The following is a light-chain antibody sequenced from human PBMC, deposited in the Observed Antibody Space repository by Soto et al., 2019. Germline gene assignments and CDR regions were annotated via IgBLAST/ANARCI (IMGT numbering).Light chain of an antibody. CDR2: SAS. Sequence: DIQLAQSPSSLSASVGDRVTITCRASQSIGNYLHWYHQKPGKAPKLLIYSASNLQTGVPSSFSGSGSGTLFNITIRSLQPEDFATYYCQQCYNTPQTFGQGTRLEIK. V-gene: IGKV1-39*01. CDR1: QSIGNY. J-gene: IGKJ5*01. CDR3: QQCYNTPQT.